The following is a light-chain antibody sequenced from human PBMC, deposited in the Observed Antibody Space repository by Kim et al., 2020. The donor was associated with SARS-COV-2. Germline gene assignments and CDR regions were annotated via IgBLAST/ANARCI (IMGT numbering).Light chain of an antibody. J-gene: IGLJ2*01. CDR3: SSYTGTTTSVL. CDR2: DVS. CDR1: SADVGGYNS. V-gene: IGLV2-14*03. Sequence: QSITIPSAGTSADVGGYNSVSWYQQHPGKAPKLMIYDVSNRPSGVSKRFSGSKSDNTASLTISGLQAEDEADYFCSSYTGTTTSVLFGGGTQLTVL.